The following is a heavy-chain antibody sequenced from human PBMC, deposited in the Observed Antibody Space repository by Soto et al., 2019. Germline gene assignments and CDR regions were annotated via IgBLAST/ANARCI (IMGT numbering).Heavy chain of an antibody. CDR1: GYSFASSD. J-gene: IGHJ5*02. Sequence: ASVKVSCKASGYSFASSDINWVRQATGQGLEWMGWMNPNSGNTGYAQKFQGRVTMTRNTSISTAYLELSSLRSEDTAVYYCARAISRGGGIAYYYDLWGQGTLVTV. CDR2: MNPNSGNT. D-gene: IGHD6-13*01. V-gene: IGHV1-8*01. CDR3: ARAISRGGGIAYYYDL.